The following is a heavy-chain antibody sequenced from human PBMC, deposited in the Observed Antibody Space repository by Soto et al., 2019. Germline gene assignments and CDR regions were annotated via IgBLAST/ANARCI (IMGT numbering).Heavy chain of an antibody. CDR3: ASTVKVGATNRALDY. CDR2: ISAYNGKT. V-gene: IGHV1-18*01. D-gene: IGHD1-26*01. J-gene: IGHJ4*02. CDR1: GYTFTGYG. Sequence: GASVKVSCKASGYTFTGYGISWVRQAPGQGLEWMGWISAYNGKTNYAQKLQGRVTMTTDTSTSTAYMELRSLRSDDTDVYYCASTVKVGATNRALDYWGQGTLVTVSS.